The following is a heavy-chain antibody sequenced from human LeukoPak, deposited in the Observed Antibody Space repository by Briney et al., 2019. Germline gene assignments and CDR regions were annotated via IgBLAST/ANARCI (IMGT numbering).Heavy chain of an antibody. J-gene: IGHJ4*02. D-gene: IGHD6-13*01. CDR1: GFTFSSYA. V-gene: IGHV3-30-3*01. CDR3: TKDRSDSNSWYAGSH. Sequence: GRSLRLSCAASGFTFSSYAMHWVRQAPGKGLEWVAVISYDGSNKYYADSVKGRFTISRDNSKNTLYLQVNSLRAEDTATYYCTKDRSDSNSWYAGSHWGQGTLVTVSS. CDR2: ISYDGSNK.